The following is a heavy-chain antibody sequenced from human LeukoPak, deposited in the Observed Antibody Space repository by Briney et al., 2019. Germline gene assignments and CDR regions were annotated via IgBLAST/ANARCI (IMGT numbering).Heavy chain of an antibody. V-gene: IGHV4-59*08. Sequence: SETLSLTCTVSGGSISSYYWSWIRQPPGKGLEWIGYIYYSGSTNYNPSLKSRVTISLDTSKNQFSLKLTSVTAADTAVYYCAGHQPRNNVDFWGQGTLVTVSS. CDR1: GGSISSYY. CDR2: IYYSGST. CDR3: AGHQPRNNVDF. D-gene: IGHD2-8*01. J-gene: IGHJ4*02.